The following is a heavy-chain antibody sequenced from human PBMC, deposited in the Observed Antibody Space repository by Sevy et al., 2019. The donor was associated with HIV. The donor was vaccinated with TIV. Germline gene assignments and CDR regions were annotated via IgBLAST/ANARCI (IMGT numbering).Heavy chain of an antibody. V-gene: IGHV3-48*01. CDR3: ARGTNYYESSGPSYFDY. CDR1: GFTFSSYS. CDR2: ISSSSSTI. Sequence: GGSLRLSCAASGFTFSSYSMNWVRQAPGKGLEWVSYISSSSSTIYYADSVKGRFTISRDNAKNSLYLQMNSLRAEDTAVYYCARGTNYYESSGPSYFDYWGQGSLVTVSS. D-gene: IGHD3-22*01. J-gene: IGHJ4*02.